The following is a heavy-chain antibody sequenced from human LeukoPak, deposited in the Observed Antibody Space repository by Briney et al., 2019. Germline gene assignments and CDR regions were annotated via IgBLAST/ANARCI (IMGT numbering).Heavy chain of an antibody. J-gene: IGHJ4*02. CDR2: INHSGST. Sequence: SETLSLTCAVYGGSFSGYYWSWIRQPPGKGLEWIGEINHSGSTNYNPSLKSPVTISVDTSKNQFSLKLSSVTAADTAVYYCARVGNDILTGNIDYWGQGTLVTVSS. CDR1: GGSFSGYY. V-gene: IGHV4-34*01. CDR3: ARVGNDILTGNIDY. D-gene: IGHD3-9*01.